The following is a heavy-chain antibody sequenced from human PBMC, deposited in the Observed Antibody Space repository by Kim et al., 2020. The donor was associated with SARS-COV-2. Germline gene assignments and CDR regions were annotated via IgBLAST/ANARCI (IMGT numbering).Heavy chain of an antibody. J-gene: IGHJ4*02. Sequence: GGSLRLSCAASGPSVSINYVSWVRQAPGKGLEWVSTFYSSGATYYADAVKGRFSISGDNSKNTLYLQMNSLRAEDTAVYFCARAAAGRVFDFWGQGTLVTVSS. CDR1: GPSVSINY. V-gene: IGHV3-66*01. CDR2: FYSSGAT. CDR3: ARAAAGRVFDF. D-gene: IGHD6-13*01.